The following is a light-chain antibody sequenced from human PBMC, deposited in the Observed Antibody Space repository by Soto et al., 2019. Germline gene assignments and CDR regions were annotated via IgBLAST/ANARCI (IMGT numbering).Light chain of an antibody. Sequence: EIIMTQSPATLSVSPGEGATLSCRTSHSISTNLAWYQHKRGQSPRLLAYGASTRATGVPARFSGSGSGAEFTLSISSLQSEDFAVYYCQQYNSWPTFGGGTKVEIK. V-gene: IGKV3-15*01. CDR3: QQYNSWPT. CDR1: HSISTN. CDR2: GAS. J-gene: IGKJ4*01.